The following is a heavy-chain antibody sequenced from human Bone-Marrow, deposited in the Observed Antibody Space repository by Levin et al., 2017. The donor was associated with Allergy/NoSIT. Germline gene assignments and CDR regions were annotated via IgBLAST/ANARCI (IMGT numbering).Heavy chain of an antibody. J-gene: IGHJ3*02. CDR1: GGTSSTDG. CDR3: ARDKPGIVGSSEAFDI. CDR2: IVPFYGTT. V-gene: IGHV1-69*13. D-gene: IGHD1-26*01. Sequence: VASVKVSCKASGGTSSTDGITWVRQAPGQGLEWMGEIVPFYGTTTYSQKFRGRVTITAHASTSTVYMELSSLTSADTAMYYCARDKPGIVGSSEAFDIWGQGTMVTVSS.